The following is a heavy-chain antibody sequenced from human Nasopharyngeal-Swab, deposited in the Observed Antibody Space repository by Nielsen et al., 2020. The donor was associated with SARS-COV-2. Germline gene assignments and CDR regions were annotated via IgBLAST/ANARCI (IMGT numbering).Heavy chain of an antibody. CDR1: GFTFSDYY. J-gene: IGHJ4*02. CDR2: TSGSGNTE. V-gene: IGHV3-11*04. D-gene: IGHD6-13*01. CDR3: ARPRLPAGGHEAADY. Sequence: GGSLRLSCAASGFTFSDYYMSWIRQAPGKGLEWISFTSGSGNTEYYADSVKGRFTISRDNAKNSLYLQMNSLRADDTAVYYCARPRLPAGGHEAADYWGQGTLVTVSS.